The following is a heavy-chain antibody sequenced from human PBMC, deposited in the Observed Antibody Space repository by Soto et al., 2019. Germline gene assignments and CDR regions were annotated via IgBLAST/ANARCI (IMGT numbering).Heavy chain of an antibody. CDR1: GFTFSNYA. J-gene: IGHJ4*02. D-gene: IGHD2-2*01. CDR3: AKAMQEACSSTSCRYFDY. V-gene: IGHV3-23*01. Sequence: EVQLLESGGGLVQPGGSLRLSCAASGFTFSNYAMIWVRQAPGKGLEWVSAISGSGGSTYHADSVRGRFTISRDNSKNSLYLQMNRLRAEDTAVYYCAKAMQEACSSTSCRYFDYWGQGTLVTGSS. CDR2: ISGSGGST.